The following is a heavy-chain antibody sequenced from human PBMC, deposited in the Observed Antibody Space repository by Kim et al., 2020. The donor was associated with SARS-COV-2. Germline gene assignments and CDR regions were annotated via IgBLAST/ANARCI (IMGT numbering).Heavy chain of an antibody. D-gene: IGHD4-17*01. CDR3: ARDLYGANNY. J-gene: IGHJ4*01. V-gene: IGHV3-7*01. CDR2: IQPVGSTK. Sequence: GGSLRLSCAASGFTLSSYGMSWLRQAPGQGQECVAKIQPVGSTKYYVDSVKGRVTISSDHAKNSLYLQMNSLRAEDAAVYYCARDLYGANNYWGQGALVPVSS. CDR1: GFTLSSYG.